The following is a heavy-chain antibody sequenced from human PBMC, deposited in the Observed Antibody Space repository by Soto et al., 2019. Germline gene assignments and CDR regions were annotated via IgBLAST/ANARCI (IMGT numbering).Heavy chain of an antibody. CDR2: IYYSGST. V-gene: IGHV4-39*01. Sequence: SETLSLTCTVSAGSISSSSYYWGWIRQPPGKGLEWIGSIYYSGSTYYNPSLKSRVTISVASSKNQFSLKLSLVTVADTAVYYCARRWVYCSSTSCLRDYYYGMDVWGQGTTVTVSS. CDR3: ARRWVYCSSTSCLRDYYYGMDV. D-gene: IGHD2-2*01. CDR1: AGSISSSSYY. J-gene: IGHJ6*02.